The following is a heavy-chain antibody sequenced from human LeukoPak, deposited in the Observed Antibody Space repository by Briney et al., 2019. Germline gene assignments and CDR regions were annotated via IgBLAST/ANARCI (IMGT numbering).Heavy chain of an antibody. V-gene: IGHV1-2*02. CDR1: GYTFIGYY. CDR3: ARANDYGFSY. CDR2: INPNNGGT. Sequence: ASVTVSFKASGYTFIGYYMHWVRQAPGQGLEWMGWINPNNGGTNYAQKFQGRVTMTRDTSISTAYMELSRLRSDDTAVYYCARANDYGFSYWGQGTLVTVSS. D-gene: IGHD4-17*01. J-gene: IGHJ4*02.